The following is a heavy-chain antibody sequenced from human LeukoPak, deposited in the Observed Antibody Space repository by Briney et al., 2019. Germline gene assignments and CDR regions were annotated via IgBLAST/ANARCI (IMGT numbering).Heavy chain of an antibody. V-gene: IGHV4-4*09. D-gene: IGHD3-22*01. J-gene: IGHJ5*02. CDR3: ARHGPYYYDRGFDP. CDR2: TYTSGST. CDR1: GGSISSYY. Sequence: SETLSLTCTVSGGSISSYYWSWIRQPPGKGLEWIGYTYTSGSTNYNSSLKSRVTISVDTSKNQFSLKLSSVTAADTAVYYCARHGPYYYDRGFDPWGQGTLVTVSS.